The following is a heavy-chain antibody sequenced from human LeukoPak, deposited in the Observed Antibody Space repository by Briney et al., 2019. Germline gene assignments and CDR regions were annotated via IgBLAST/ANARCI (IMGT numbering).Heavy chain of an antibody. Sequence: GGSLRLSCAASGFTFSSYGMHWVRQAPGKGLEWVAVIWYDGSNKYYADSVKGRFTISRDNSKNTLYLQVNSLRAEDTAVYYCAKNPLPNYGGNLREQYYFDYWGQGTLVTVSS. CDR3: AKNPLPNYGGNLREQYYFDY. CDR1: GFTFSSYG. CDR2: IWYDGSNK. J-gene: IGHJ4*02. D-gene: IGHD4-23*01. V-gene: IGHV3-33*06.